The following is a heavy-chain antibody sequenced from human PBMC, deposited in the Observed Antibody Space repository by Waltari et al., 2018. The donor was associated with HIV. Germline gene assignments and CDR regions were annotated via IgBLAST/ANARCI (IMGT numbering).Heavy chain of an antibody. CDR3: ARGSDYSSGWLIDY. V-gene: IGHV3-72*01. CDR1: GFIFSDHY. J-gene: IGHJ4*02. CDR2: IRNKAYSYTT. Sequence: EVQLVESGGGLVQPGGSLRLSCAVSGFIFSDHYMDWVRQAPGKGLEGVGRIRNKAYSYTTEYAASVRGRFTISRDDSKNSLFLQMNSLKTEDTAVYHCARGSDYSSGWLIDYWGQGTLVTVSS. D-gene: IGHD6-19*01.